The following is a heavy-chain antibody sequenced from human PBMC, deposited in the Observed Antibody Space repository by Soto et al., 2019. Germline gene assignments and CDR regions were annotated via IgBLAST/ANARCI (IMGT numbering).Heavy chain of an antibody. CDR3: APSYGSGSAHFDY. Sequence: QVQLVQSGAEVKMPGSSVKVSCTASGGTFTSYTFSWVRQVPGQGLEWMGRIIPILRMADFAQKFPGRVTINADKSTSKVYMKRSSLRSEDTAVYYCAPSYGSGSAHFDYWGQGTLVTVS. CDR1: GGTFTSYT. D-gene: IGHD3-10*01. J-gene: IGHJ4*02. V-gene: IGHV1-69*02. CDR2: IIPILRMA.